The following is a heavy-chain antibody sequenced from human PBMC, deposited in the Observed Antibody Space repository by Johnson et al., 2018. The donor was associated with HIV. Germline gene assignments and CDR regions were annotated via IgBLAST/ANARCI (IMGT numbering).Heavy chain of an antibody. D-gene: IGHD2-8*01. CDR3: ARGYCTHGVCYTKVDAFDI. J-gene: IGHJ3*02. V-gene: IGHV3-9*01. CDR1: GFTFDEYA. Sequence: VQLVESGGGLIQPGGSLRLSCAASGFTFDEYAMHWVRQAPGKGLAWVSGISWNSDGSIISYADSVKGRLTISRDNANNTLFLQMNSLRPEDTAVYYCARGYCTHGVCYTKVDAFDIWGQGTMVTVSS. CDR2: ISWNSDGSII.